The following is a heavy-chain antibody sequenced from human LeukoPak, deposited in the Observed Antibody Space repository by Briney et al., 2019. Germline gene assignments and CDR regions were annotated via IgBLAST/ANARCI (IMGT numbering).Heavy chain of an antibody. Sequence: GGSLRLSCAASGFTVSSNYMSWVRQAPGKGLEWVSVIYSGGSTYYADSVKGRFTISRDNSKNTLYLQMNSLRAEDTAVYYCARDLCSGGSCLDYWGQGTLVTVSS. CDR1: GFTVSSNY. V-gene: IGHV3-53*01. CDR2: IYSGGST. J-gene: IGHJ4*02. D-gene: IGHD2-15*01. CDR3: ARDLCSGGSCLDY.